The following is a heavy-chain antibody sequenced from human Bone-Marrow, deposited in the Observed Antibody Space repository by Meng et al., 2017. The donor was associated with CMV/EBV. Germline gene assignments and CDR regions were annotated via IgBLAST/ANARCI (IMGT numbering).Heavy chain of an antibody. CDR3: ARDMRCSSTSCRNYYYYGMDV. Sequence: GESLKISCAASGFTFSSYSMNWVRQAPGKGLEWVSSISSSSSYIYYADSVKGRFTISRDNAKNSLYLQMNSLRAEDTAVYYCARDMRCSSTSCRNYYYYGMDVWGQGTTVTVSS. CDR1: GFTFSSYS. J-gene: IGHJ6*02. V-gene: IGHV3-21*01. D-gene: IGHD2-2*01. CDR2: ISSSSSYI.